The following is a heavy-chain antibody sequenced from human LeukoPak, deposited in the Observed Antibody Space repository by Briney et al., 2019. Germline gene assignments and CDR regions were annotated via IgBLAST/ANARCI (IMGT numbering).Heavy chain of an antibody. CDR3: SRDRAFSTFDF. J-gene: IGHJ4*02. Sequence: GGSLRLSCAASGFTFGTSWMTWVRQAPGKGLEWVANINPDGRTTNYLYSVGGRFTISRDNAKNSLYLQMNSLTAEDTAFYFCSRDRAFSTFDFWGQGTLVTVSS. V-gene: IGHV3-7*01. D-gene: IGHD3-3*02. CDR2: INPDGRTT. CDR1: GFTFGTSW.